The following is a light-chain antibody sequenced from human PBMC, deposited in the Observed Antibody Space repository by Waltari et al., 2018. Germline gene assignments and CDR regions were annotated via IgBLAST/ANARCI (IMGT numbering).Light chain of an antibody. J-gene: IGKJ1*01. V-gene: IGKV2-28*01. Sequence: DLVMTQSPLSLPVTPGESASFSCRSSESLLHNNGFTYVDWYVQKPGQSPQLLIYLESKRASGGPDRFRGSGSGTDFTRKISRVGAEEVGVYYCMQGLQSHRTCGQGTKVEIK. CDR3: MQGLQSHRT. CDR2: LES. CDR1: ESLLHNNGFTY.